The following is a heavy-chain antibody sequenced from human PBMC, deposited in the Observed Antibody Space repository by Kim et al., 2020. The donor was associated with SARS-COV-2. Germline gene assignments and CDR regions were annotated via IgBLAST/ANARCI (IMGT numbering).Heavy chain of an antibody. D-gene: IGHD1-7*01. CDR1: GFSLSTSGMC. CDR3: ARLRGTGTTRSQSYRYYMDV. Sequence: SGPTLVNPTQTLTLTCTFSGFSLSTSGMCVSWIRQSPGKALEWLARIDWDDDRYYHTSLKTRLTISKDTSKNQVVLIMTNMDPVDTATYYWARLRGTGTTRSQSYRYYMDVWGKGTMVTVSS. J-gene: IGHJ6*03. V-gene: IGHV2-70*11. CDR2: IDWDDDR.